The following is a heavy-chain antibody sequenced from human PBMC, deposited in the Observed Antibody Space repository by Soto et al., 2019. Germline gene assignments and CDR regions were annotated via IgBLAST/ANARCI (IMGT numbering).Heavy chain of an antibody. J-gene: IGHJ3*02. CDR2: ISGDGLST. Sequence: GESLKISCAGSGSTFTDFTMTWVRQAPGKGLEWVSAISGDGLSTYYAGSVKGRFTISRDNSKTTLYLQMNSLRAEDTAVYYCARRPDAFDIWGRGTMVTVSS. CDR1: GSTFTDFT. V-gene: IGHV3-23*01. CDR3: ARRPDAFDI.